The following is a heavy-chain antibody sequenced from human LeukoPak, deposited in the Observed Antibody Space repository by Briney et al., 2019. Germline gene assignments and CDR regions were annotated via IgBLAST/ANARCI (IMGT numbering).Heavy chain of an antibody. CDR2: IYSGGST. Sequence: PGGSLRLSCAASGFTVNSNYMSWVRQAPGKGLEWVSVIYSGGSTYYADSVKGRFTISRDNSKNTLYLQMNSLRAEDTAVYYCARVARVSGPFDYWGQGTLVTVSS. V-gene: IGHV3-66*01. J-gene: IGHJ4*02. D-gene: IGHD2-15*01. CDR3: ARVARVSGPFDY. CDR1: GFTVNSNY.